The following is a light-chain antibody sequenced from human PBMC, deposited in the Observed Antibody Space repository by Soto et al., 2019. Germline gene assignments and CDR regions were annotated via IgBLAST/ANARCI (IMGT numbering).Light chain of an antibody. CDR3: SSYRSSSTRV. V-gene: IGLV2-14*01. Sequence: QAVVTQPASVSGSPGQSITISCTGTSSDVGGYDYVSWYQQHPGNAPKLLIYDVSNRPSGVSNRFSASKSGNTASLTISGLQAEDEADYYCSSYRSSSTRVFGTGTKLTVL. CDR1: SSDVGGYDY. CDR2: DVS. J-gene: IGLJ1*01.